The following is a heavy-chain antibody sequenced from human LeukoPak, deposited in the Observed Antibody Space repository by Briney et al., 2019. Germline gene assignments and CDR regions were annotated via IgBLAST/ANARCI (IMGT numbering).Heavy chain of an antibody. CDR3: AKGTLEHCTGAICYPFDY. V-gene: IGHV3-23*01. CDR2: ITSYRRDT. CDR1: GFTFSNYA. J-gene: IGHJ4*02. D-gene: IGHD2-8*02. Sequence: GGSLRLSCEASGFTFSNYAMNSVRQTPGKVLEWVSSITSYRRDTYYADPVKGRFTISRDNSKSTLSLQMNSLRAEDSAIYYCAKGTLEHCTGAICYPFDYWGQGSLVTVSS.